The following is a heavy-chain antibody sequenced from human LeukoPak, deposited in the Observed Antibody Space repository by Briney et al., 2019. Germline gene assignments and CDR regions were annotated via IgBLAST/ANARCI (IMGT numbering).Heavy chain of an antibody. J-gene: IGHJ4*02. CDR3: ARKPDYYDSSGYPGGFDY. Sequence: SETLSLTCTVSGGSISSYYWSWIRQPPRKGLEWIGYIYYSGSTNYNPSLKSRVTISVDTSKNQFSLKLSSVTAADTAVYYCARKPDYYDSSGYPGGFDYWGQGTLVTVSS. CDR1: GGSISSYY. CDR2: IYYSGST. V-gene: IGHV4-59*01. D-gene: IGHD3-22*01.